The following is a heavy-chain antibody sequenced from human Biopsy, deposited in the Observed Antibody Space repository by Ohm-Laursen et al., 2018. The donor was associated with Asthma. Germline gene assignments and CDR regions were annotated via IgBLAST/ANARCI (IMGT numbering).Heavy chain of an antibody. V-gene: IGHV3-9*01. CDR2: ISWNSGNI. J-gene: IGHJ4*01. CDR3: AKSADYYDSTDYLDF. CDR1: GFSFDDCA. D-gene: IGHD3-22*01. Sequence: SLRLSFSASGFSFDDCAMHWVRQAPGKGLEWVSSISWNSGNIDYAVSVKGRFTISRGNAKNSLYLQMQSLRPEDTAFYYCAKSADYYDSTDYLDFWGRGTLVTVSS.